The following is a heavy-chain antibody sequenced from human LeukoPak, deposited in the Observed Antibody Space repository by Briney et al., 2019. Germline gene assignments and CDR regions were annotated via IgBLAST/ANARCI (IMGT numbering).Heavy chain of an antibody. V-gene: IGHV3-30*02. D-gene: IGHD5-24*01. J-gene: IGHJ3*02. CDR1: GFTFSSYG. Sequence: PGGSLRLSCAAAGFTFSSYGMHWVRQAPGKGLEWVAFIRYDGSNKYYADSVKGRFTISRDNSKNTLYLQMNSLRAEDTAVYHCARDWMATTRDAFDIWVQGTMVTVSS. CDR2: IRYDGSNK. CDR3: ARDWMATTRDAFDI.